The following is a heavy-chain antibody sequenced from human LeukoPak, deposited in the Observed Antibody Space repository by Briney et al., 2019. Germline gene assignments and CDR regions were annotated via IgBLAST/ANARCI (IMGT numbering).Heavy chain of an antibody. CDR1: GFTFGSYG. CDR2: IRYDGSNK. J-gene: IGHJ4*02. Sequence: GGSRRLSCAASGFTFGSYGMHWVRQAPGKGLEWVAFIRYDGSNKYYADSVKGRFTISRDNSKNTLYLQMNSLRAEDTAVYYCAKDFGNYYDSSGPLDYWGQGTLVTVSS. CDR3: AKDFGNYYDSSGPLDY. D-gene: IGHD3-22*01. V-gene: IGHV3-30*02.